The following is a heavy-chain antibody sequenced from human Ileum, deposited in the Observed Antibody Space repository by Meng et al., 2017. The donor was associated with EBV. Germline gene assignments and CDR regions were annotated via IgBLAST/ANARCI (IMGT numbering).Heavy chain of an antibody. CDR2: INHSGST. J-gene: IGHJ1*01. CDR3: ARGVYGPTTRGREYFIH. Sequence: WGPGRLNPCGHPSLPGGFYGGSFKGYNVTWIRQPPGKGLEWNGEINHSGSTNYNPSFKSRVIISVDTSKNQFSMNLGSVTAADTAVYYCARGVYGPTTRGREYFIHWGRGTLVTVSS. V-gene: IGHV4-34*01. D-gene: IGHD2-8*01. CDR1: GGSFKGYN.